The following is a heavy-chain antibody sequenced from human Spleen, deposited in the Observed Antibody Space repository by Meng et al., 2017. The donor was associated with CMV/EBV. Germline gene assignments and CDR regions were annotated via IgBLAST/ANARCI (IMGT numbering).Heavy chain of an antibody. CDR3: ARAGAAVTTNFDF. CDR1: GYKFDIYG. D-gene: IGHD4-17*01. CDR2: VGAENGET. V-gene: IGHV1-18*01. J-gene: IGHJ4*02. Sequence: QIQLVQSGPELRRPGASVKVSCKASGYKFDIYGITWVRQAPGQGLEWVGWVGAENGETNYGQKFQGRVTVTADIFTKTAYMEMRSLRSDDSAIYYCARAGAAVTTNFDFWGQGTLVTVSS.